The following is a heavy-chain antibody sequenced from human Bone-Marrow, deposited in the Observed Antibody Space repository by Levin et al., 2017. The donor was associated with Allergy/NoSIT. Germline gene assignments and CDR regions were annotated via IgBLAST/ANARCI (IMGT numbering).Heavy chain of an antibody. V-gene: IGHV3-30*18. CDR3: AKGPYYGSGFCDH. D-gene: IGHD3-10*01. CDR1: EFTFSTYG. J-gene: IGHJ4*02. CDR2: ISYDGTAK. Sequence: PGGSLRLSCAASEFTFSTYGMHWVRQAPGKGLEWVAVISYDGTAKYYADSVRGRFTISRDNSKNTLYLQMNSLRPEDTAAYYCAKGPYYGSGFCDHWGQGTPVTVSS.